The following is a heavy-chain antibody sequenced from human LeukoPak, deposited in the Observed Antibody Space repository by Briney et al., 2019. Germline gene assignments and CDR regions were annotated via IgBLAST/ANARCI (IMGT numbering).Heavy chain of an antibody. V-gene: IGHV3-30-3*01. CDR3: ATGRYYDGSGYSLVDS. CDR1: GFTFSTSP. CDR2: ISSDGSSK. J-gene: IGHJ4*02. D-gene: IGHD3-22*01. Sequence: PGRSLRLSCAASGFTFSTSPMHWVRQAPGKGLEWVSVISSDGSSKYYSDYVKGRFTISRDNSKNTLYQQMDSLRAEDTAVYYCATGRYYDGSGYSLVDSWGQGTLATVSS.